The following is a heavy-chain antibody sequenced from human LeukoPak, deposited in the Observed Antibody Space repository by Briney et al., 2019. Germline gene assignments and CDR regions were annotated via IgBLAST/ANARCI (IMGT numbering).Heavy chain of an antibody. CDR1: GGSISINY. D-gene: IGHD3-16*01. CDR3: ARLPPHYSSTWGFFDN. Sequence: PSETLSLTCTVSGGSISINYWTWIRQTPGNGLEWIAYITDSERIKCNPSLESRVTISKDMSKNQFSLKLSSMTAADTAVYYCARLPPHYSSTWGFFDNWGQGTLVTVSS. J-gene: IGHJ4*02. V-gene: IGHV4-59*08. CDR2: ITDSERI.